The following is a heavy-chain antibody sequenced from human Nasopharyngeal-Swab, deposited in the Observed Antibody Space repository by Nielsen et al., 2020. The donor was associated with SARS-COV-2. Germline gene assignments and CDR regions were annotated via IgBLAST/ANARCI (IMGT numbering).Heavy chain of an antibody. V-gene: IGHV4-59*01. J-gene: IGHJ4*02. CDR3: ARVCPDWGGFDY. Sequence: SETLSLTCTVSGGSISSYYWSWIRQPPGKGLEWIGYIYYSGSTNYNPSLKSRVTISVDTSKNQFSLKLSSVTAADTAVYYCARVCPDWGGFDYWGQGTLVTISS. D-gene: IGHD7-27*01. CDR2: IYYSGST. CDR1: GGSISSYY.